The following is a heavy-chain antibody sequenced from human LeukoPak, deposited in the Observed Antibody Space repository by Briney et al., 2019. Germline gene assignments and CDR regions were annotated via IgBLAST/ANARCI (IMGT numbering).Heavy chain of an antibody. Sequence: PGGSLRLSCAASGFTFSSYWMHWVRQAPGKGLVWVSRINTDGISTKYADSVKGRFTISRDNAKNTLYLQMNSLRGEDTAVYYCARGSASDALDIWGQGTMVTVSS. CDR1: GFTFSSYW. CDR3: ARGSASDALDI. V-gene: IGHV3-74*01. CDR2: INTDGIST. J-gene: IGHJ3*02. D-gene: IGHD3-3*01.